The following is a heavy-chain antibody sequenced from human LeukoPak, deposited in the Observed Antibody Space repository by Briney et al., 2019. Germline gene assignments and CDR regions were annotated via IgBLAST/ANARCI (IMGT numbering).Heavy chain of an antibody. Sequence: PGGSLRLSCAASGFTFSSYAMSWVRQAPGKGLEWVSAISGSGGSTYYADSVKGRFAISRDNSKNTLYLQMNSLRAEDTAVYYCAKVTQLWLLVDYWGQGTLVTVSS. CDR3: AKVTQLWLLVDY. CDR1: GFTFSSYA. J-gene: IGHJ4*02. D-gene: IGHD5-18*01. CDR2: ISGSGGST. V-gene: IGHV3-23*01.